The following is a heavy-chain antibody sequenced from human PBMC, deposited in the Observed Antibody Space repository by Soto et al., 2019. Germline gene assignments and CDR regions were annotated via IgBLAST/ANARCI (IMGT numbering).Heavy chain of an antibody. V-gene: IGHV3-23*01. CDR3: VKDDGGYPSTAPH. CDR2: ISGSGDRT. D-gene: IGHD3-22*01. Sequence: GGSLRLSCAASGITISNYPMSWVRQAPGKGLDWVSGISGSGDRTYYADSAKGRFSISKDISKNSLSLQLDSLGVEDTAAYFCVKDDGGYPSTAPHWGQGTLVTVSS. J-gene: IGHJ4*02. CDR1: GITISNYP.